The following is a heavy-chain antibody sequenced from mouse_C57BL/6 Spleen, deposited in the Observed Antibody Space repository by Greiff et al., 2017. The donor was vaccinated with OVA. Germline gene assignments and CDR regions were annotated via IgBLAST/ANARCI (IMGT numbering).Heavy chain of an antibody. V-gene: IGHV8-8*01. CDR2: IWWDDDK. Sequence: QVQLKESGPGILQPSQTLSLTCSFSGFSLSTFGMGVGWIRQPSGKGLEWLAHIWWDDDKYYNPALKSRLTISKDTSKNQVFLKIANVDTADTATYYCARMVYDYDEVFAYWGQGTLVTVSA. J-gene: IGHJ3*01. D-gene: IGHD2-4*01. CDR1: GFSLSTFGMG. CDR3: ARMVYDYDEVFAY.